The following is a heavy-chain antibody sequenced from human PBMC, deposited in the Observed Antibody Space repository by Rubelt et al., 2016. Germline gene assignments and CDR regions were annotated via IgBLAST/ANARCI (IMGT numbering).Heavy chain of an antibody. CDR1: GGSFSGYY. D-gene: IGHD6-13*01. J-gene: IGHJ4*02. CDR2: INRSGST. CDR3: AADFLGAAGTGD. V-gene: IGHV4-34*01. Sequence: QLQLQESGPGLVKPSETLSLTCAVYGGSFSGYYWSWIRQPPGKGLEWIGEINRSGSTTYNPSLKSRVTISVDTSKNQFSLKLSSVTAADTAVYYCAADFLGAAGTGDWGQGTLVTVSS.